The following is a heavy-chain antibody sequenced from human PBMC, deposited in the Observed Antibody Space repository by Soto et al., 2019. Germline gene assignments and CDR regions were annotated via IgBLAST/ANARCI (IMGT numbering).Heavy chain of an antibody. CDR3: ASELARGY. CDR2: INTDGSAT. V-gene: IGHV3-74*01. D-gene: IGHD6-6*01. Sequence: GGSLRLSCAASGFTFSSSSMHWVRQAPGKGLVWVSLINTDGSATYYANSVKGRFSISRDNAKNTLYMQMNSLRAEDTAVYYCASELARGYWGQGILVTVSS. CDR1: GFTFSSSS. J-gene: IGHJ4*02.